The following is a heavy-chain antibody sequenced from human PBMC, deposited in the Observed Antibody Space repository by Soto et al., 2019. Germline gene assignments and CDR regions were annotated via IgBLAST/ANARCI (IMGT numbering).Heavy chain of an antibody. Sequence: QAPGQGLEWMGRIIPILGIANYAQKFQGRVTITADKSTSTAYMELSSLRSEDTAVYYCARPAPRDYYDSSGYYPFDAFDIWGQGTMVTVSS. CDR3: ARPAPRDYYDSSGYYPFDAFDI. CDR2: IIPILGIA. V-gene: IGHV1-69*02. D-gene: IGHD3-22*01. J-gene: IGHJ3*02.